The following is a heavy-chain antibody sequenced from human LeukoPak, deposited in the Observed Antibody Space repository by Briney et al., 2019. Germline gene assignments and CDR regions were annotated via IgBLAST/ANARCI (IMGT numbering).Heavy chain of an antibody. Sequence: GRSLSLSCAASGLTLSVLSMRWVRHPQRRGLEWVANTKSDGSEKIYVDSGEGRFTISRDNAKNALYLQMNSLRDDDTAVYYCARDLRGSGNYEFDYWGQGTLVTVSS. CDR3: ARDLRGSGNYEFDY. CDR2: TKSDGSEK. J-gene: IGHJ4*02. D-gene: IGHD3-10*01. V-gene: IGHV3-7*01. CDR1: GLTLSVLS.